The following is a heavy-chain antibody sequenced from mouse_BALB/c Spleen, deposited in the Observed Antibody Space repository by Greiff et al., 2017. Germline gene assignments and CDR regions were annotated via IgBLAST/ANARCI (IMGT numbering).Heavy chain of an antibody. CDR2: IYPGDGDT. D-gene: IGHD2-1*01. CDR3: ARRGYGNLYAMDY. Sequence: QVQLQQSGAELARPGASVKLSCKASGYTFTSYWMQWVKQRPGQGLEWIGAIYPGDGDTRYTQKFKGKATLTADKSSSTAYMQLSSLASEDSAVYYCARRGYGNLYAMDYWGQGTSVTVSS. CDR1: GYTFTSYW. J-gene: IGHJ4*01. V-gene: IGHV1-87*01.